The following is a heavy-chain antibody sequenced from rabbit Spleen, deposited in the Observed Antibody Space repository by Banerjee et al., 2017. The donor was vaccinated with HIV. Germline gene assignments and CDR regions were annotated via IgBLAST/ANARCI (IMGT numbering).Heavy chain of an antibody. V-gene: IGHV1S45*01. D-gene: IGHD1-1*01. J-gene: IGHJ4*01. CDR1: GFDLSSNYW. CDR2: IYTGSNANT. CDR3: ARSINEGGWPYSL. Sequence: EESGGGLVKPEGSLTLTCKASGFDLSSNYWICWVRQAPGKGLEWIACIYTGSNANTYYASWAKGRFTISKTSSTTVTLQMTSLTAADTATYFCARSINEGGWPYSLWGQGTLVTVS.